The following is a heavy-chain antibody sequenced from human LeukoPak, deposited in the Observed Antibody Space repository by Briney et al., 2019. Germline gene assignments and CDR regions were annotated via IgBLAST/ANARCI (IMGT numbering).Heavy chain of an antibody. CDR1: GFTFSSYS. J-gene: IGHJ3*02. D-gene: IGHD4-23*01. CDR3: AREDYGGNNRAFDI. CDR2: ISSSSSYI. V-gene: IGHV3-21*01. Sequence: GGSLRLSCAASGFTFSSYSMNWVRQAPGKGLEWVSSISSSSSYIYYADSVKGRFTISRVNAKNSLYLQMNSLRAEDTAVYYCAREDYGGNNRAFDIWGQGTMVTVSS.